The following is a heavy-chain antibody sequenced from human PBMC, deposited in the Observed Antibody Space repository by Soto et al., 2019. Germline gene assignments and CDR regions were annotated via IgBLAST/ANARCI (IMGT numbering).Heavy chain of an antibody. CDR1: GFSVSSNY. J-gene: IGHJ2*01. V-gene: IGHV3-53*02. Sequence: EVQLVETGGGLIQPGGPLRLYCAASGFSVSSNYMSWVRQAPGKGLEWVSVIYSTGSKYYADSVKGRFIISRDNSKNTLYLEMNSLRAEDTAVYYCARSIVVVIRTFNWYFDLWGRGTLVTVSS. D-gene: IGHD3-22*01. CDR2: IYSTGSK. CDR3: ARSIVVVIRTFNWYFDL.